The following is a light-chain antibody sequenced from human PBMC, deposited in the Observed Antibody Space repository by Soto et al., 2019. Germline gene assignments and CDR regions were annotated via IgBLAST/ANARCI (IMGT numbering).Light chain of an antibody. V-gene: IGKV3-11*01. CDR2: GAS. CDR3: QQRSNSIT. CDR1: ERLSSVY. J-gene: IGKJ5*01. Sequence: EIVLTQSPGTLSLSPGERATLACRASERLSSVYLAWYQQRPGQPPGLLIYGASNRATGIPDRFSGSGSGTDFTLTISSLEPEDFAVYYCQQRSNSITFGQGTRLEIK.